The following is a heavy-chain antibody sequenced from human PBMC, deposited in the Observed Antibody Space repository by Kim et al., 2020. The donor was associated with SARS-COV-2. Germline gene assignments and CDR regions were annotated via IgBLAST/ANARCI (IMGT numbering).Heavy chain of an antibody. CDR2: GSQK. D-gene: IGHD3-16*01. J-gene: IGHJ4*02. Sequence: GSQKYYQDSVKGRFTISRDNAKDALYLQMSSLRAEDTAVYYCARRGGLDNWGQGTLVTVSS. V-gene: IGHV3-7*01. CDR3: ARRGGLDN.